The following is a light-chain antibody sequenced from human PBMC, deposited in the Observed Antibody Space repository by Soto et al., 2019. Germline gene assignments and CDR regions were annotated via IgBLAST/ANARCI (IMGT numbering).Light chain of an antibody. CDR2: GAS. J-gene: IGKJ5*01. CDR1: QSVSSSY. Sequence: EIVLTQSPGTLSLSPVERATLSCRASQSVSSSYLAWYQQKPGQAPRLLIYGASSRATGIPDRFSGSGSGTDFTLTISRLEPEDFAVYYCQQYGSSPPGTFGQGTRLEI. CDR3: QQYGSSPPGT. V-gene: IGKV3-20*01.